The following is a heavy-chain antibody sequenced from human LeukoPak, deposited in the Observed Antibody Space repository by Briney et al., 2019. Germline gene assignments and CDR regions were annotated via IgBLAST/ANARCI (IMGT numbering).Heavy chain of an antibody. CDR1: GGSFSGYY. J-gene: IGHJ5*01. CDR2: INHSGST. D-gene: IGHD3-10*01. CDR3: VREEGYYGSGMGFDS. Sequence: PSETLSLTCAVYGGSFSGYYWSWIRQPPGKGLEWIGEINHSGSTNYNPSLKSRVTISVDTSKNQFSLKLSSVTAADTAVYYCVREEGYYGSGMGFDSWGQGTLVTVSS. V-gene: IGHV4-34*01.